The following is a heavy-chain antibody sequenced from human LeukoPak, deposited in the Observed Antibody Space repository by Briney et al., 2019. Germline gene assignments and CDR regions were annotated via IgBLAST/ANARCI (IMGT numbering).Heavy chain of an antibody. J-gene: IGHJ4*02. CDR2: IYHSGST. V-gene: IGHV4-38-2*02. CDR3: ARGGLLWFGELNRPDY. D-gene: IGHD3-10*01. Sequence: PSETLSLTCTVSGYSISSGYYWGWIRQPPGKGLEWIGSIYHSGSTYYNPSLKSRVTISVDTSKNQFSLKLSSVTAADTAVYYCARGGLLWFGELNRPDYWGQGTLVTVSS. CDR1: GYSISSGYY.